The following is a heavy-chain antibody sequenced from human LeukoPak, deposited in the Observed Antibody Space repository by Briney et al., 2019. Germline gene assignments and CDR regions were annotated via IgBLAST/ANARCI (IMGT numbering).Heavy chain of an antibody. V-gene: IGHV3-48*01. CDR2: IDSGSNNI. CDR3: ARETYDYVWGSYLRN. Sequence: GGSLRLSCAASGFTFSTYSMNWVRQAPGKGLEWVSDIDSGSNNIHYADSVKGRFTISRDDAKNSLYLQMDSLRAEDTAVYYCARETYDYVWGSYLRNWGQGTLVTVSS. D-gene: IGHD3-16*02. J-gene: IGHJ4*02. CDR1: GFTFSTYS.